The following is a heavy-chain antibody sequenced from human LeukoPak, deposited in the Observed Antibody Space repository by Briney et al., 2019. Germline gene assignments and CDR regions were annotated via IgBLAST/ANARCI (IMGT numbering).Heavy chain of an antibody. J-gene: IGHJ3*02. D-gene: IGHD3-22*01. CDR2: IYHSGST. CDR1: GYSISSGYY. Sequence: SETLSLTCAVSGYSISSGYYWGWLRQPPGKGVEWIGNIYHSGSTYYNPSLKSRVTISVDTSKNLCSLKLSSVTAADTAVYYCARHAVGYYYDRSGYYSAFDIWGQGTMVTVSS. V-gene: IGHV4-38-2*01. CDR3: ARHAVGYYYDRSGYYSAFDI.